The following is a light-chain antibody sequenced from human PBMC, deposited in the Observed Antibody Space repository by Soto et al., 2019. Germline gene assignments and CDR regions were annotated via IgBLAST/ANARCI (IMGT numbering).Light chain of an antibody. CDR3: QQRSNWPR. CDR1: QSVSSY. CDR2: DAS. Sequence: EIVLTQSPATLSLSPGERATLSCRASQSVSSYLAWYQQKPGQAPRLLIYDASNSATGIPARFSGSGSGTDFTLPISILEPEDFAVYYCQQRSNWPRFGQGTRLEIK. V-gene: IGKV3-11*01. J-gene: IGKJ5*01.